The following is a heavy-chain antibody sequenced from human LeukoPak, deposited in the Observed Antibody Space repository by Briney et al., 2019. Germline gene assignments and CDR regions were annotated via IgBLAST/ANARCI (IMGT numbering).Heavy chain of an antibody. J-gene: IGHJ6*03. D-gene: IGHD4-17*01. CDR1: GGSISSSSYY. CDR2: IYYSGST. V-gene: IGHV4-39*07. CDR3: ARDRETYGDCYYYYYMDV. Sequence: SETLSLTCTVSGGSISSSSYYWGWIRQPPGKGLEWIGSIYYSGSTNYNPSLKSRVTMSVDTSKNQFSLKLSSVTAADTAVYYCARDRETYGDCYYYYYMDVWGKGTTVTISS.